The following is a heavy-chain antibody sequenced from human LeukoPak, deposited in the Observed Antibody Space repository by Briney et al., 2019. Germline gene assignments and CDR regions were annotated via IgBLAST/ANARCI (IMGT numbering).Heavy chain of an antibody. Sequence: PGGSLRLSCAASGFTFSSYSMNSVRQAPGKGLEWVSSISSSSSYIYYADPVKGRFTISRDNAKNSLYLQMNSLRAEDTAVYYCARDRSSTIEDYFDYWGQGTLVTVSS. V-gene: IGHV3-21*01. J-gene: IGHJ4*02. CDR2: ISSSSSYI. CDR1: GFTFSSYS. D-gene: IGHD6-13*01. CDR3: ARDRSSTIEDYFDY.